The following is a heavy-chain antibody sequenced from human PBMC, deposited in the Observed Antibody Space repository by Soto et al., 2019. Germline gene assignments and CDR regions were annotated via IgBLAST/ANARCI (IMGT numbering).Heavy chain of an antibody. J-gene: IGHJ6*02. CDR2: IRSKAYGGTT. CDR1: GFTFGDYA. CDR3: TRVGRSSSSLLVMGMDV. V-gene: IGHV3-49*04. Sequence: LRLSCTASGFTFGDYAMSWVRQAPGKGLEWVGFIRSKAYGGTTEYAASVKGRFTISRDDSKSIAYLQMNSLKTEDTAVYYCTRVGRSSSSLLVMGMDVWGQGTTVTVSS. D-gene: IGHD6-6*01.